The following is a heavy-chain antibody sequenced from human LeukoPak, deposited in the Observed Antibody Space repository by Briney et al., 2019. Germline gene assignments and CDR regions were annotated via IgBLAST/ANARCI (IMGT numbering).Heavy chain of an antibody. D-gene: IGHD6-25*01. V-gene: IGHV1-69*13. J-gene: IGHJ4*02. CDR1: GGTFTSYA. CDR3: ARSMAAAASGGDY. CDR2: IIPIFGTA. Sequence: ASVKVSCKASGGTFTSYAISWVRQAPGQGLEWMGGIIPIFGTANYAQKFQGRVTITADESTSTAYMELSSLRSEDTAVYYCARSMAAAASGGDYWGQGTLVTVSS.